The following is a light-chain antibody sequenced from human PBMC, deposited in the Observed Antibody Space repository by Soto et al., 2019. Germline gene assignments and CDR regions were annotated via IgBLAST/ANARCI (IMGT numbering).Light chain of an antibody. Sequence: EIVLTQSPATLSLSPGEGATLSCRASHSVASTYLAWYQQKPGLAPRLIIYGASNRASGTPDRFSGGGSGTDFTLTISRLEPEDFAVYYCQQYGSSSCTFGQGTKLEIK. V-gene: IGKV3-20*01. CDR3: QQYGSSSCT. CDR2: GAS. CDR1: HSVASTY. J-gene: IGKJ2*02.